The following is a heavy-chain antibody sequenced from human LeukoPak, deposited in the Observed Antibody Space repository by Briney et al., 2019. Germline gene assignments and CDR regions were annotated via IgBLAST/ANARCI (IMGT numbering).Heavy chain of an antibody. V-gene: IGHV4-59*11. Sequence: SETLSLTCIVSGGSISGHFWSWIRRPPGKGLEWIGYIHYTGSTKYNPSLKSRVTISVDTSKNQFSLKLSSVIAADTAVYYCAREYRSGVDYWGQGTLVTVSS. J-gene: IGHJ4*02. CDR2: IHYTGST. CDR1: GGSISGHF. D-gene: IGHD6-19*01. CDR3: AREYRSGVDY.